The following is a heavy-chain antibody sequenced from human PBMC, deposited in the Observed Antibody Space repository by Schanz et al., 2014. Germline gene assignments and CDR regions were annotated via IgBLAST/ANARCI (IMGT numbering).Heavy chain of an antibody. CDR3: ARHDARRDGYRQEFYYNYGFDV. CDR2: ISNTGTS. D-gene: IGHD5-18*01. J-gene: IGHJ6*02. Sequence: EVQLVESGGGLVQPGGSLRLSCAASGFTVSSNYMSWVRQAPGKGLEWIGSISNTGTSYHNPSLGSGVSLSIDTSMSPFSLKGPSVTAADSATYYCARHDARRDGYRQEFYYNYGFDVWGPGATVTVSS. V-gene: IGHV3-66*04. CDR1: GFTVSSNY.